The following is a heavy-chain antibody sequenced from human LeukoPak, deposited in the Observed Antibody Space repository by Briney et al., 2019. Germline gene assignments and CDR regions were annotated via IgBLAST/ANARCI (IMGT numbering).Heavy chain of an antibody. D-gene: IGHD5-12*01. J-gene: IGHJ4*02. CDR2: IYPGDSDT. CDR1: GYTFSIYW. CDR3: ARLDSGYEPAF. V-gene: IGHV5-51*01. Sequence: GESLKISCKGSGYTFSIYWIVWVRQMPGKGVELTGIIYPGDSDTRYSPSFQGQVTISADKSISTAFLKWSTLKASDTAMYYCARLDSGYEPAFWGQGTLVTVSS.